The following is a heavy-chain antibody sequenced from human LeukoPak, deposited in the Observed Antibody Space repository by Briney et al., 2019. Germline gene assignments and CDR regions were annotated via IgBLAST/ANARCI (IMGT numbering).Heavy chain of an antibody. V-gene: IGHV4-61*02. Sequence: SETLSLTCTVSGGSISSGFYYWSWIRQPAGKGLEWIGRIYTSGSTNYNPSLKSRISISVDTSKNQFSLKLTSVTAADTAVYYCARGAGAAIPFDYWGQGTLVTVSS. CDR2: IYTSGST. CDR1: GGSISSGFYY. J-gene: IGHJ4*02. CDR3: ARGAGAAIPFDY. D-gene: IGHD6-25*01.